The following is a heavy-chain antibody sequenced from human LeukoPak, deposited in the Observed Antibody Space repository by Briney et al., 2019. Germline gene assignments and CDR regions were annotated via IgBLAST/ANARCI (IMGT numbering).Heavy chain of an antibody. CDR1: GGSISSSSYY. CDR2: IYYSGST. V-gene: IGHV4-39*07. CDR3: ARARAEWELYFQH. D-gene: IGHD1-26*01. J-gene: IGHJ1*01. Sequence: SSETLSLTCTVSGGSISSSSYYWGWIRQPPGKGLEWIGSIYYSGSTYYNPSLKSRVTISVGTSKNQFSLKLSSVTAADTAVYYCARARAEWELYFQHWGQGTLVTVSS.